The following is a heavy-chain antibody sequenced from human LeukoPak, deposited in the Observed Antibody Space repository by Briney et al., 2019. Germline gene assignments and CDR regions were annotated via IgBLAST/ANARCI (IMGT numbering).Heavy chain of an antibody. Sequence: GGSLRLSCAASGFTFSSYAITWVRQAPGKGLEWVSGISGSGGSTYYADSVKGRFTISRDNSKNTLYLQMNSLRAEDTAVYYCAKVRWDNSGWYYLDNWGQGTLVTVSS. CDR1: GFTFSSYA. CDR2: ISGSGGST. J-gene: IGHJ4*02. V-gene: IGHV3-23*01. D-gene: IGHD6-19*01. CDR3: AKVRWDNSGWYYLDN.